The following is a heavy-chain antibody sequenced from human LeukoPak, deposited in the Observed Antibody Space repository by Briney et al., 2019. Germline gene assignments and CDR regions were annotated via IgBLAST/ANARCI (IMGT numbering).Heavy chain of an antibody. CDR3: ARGPLGYYDSSGFYYEYYFGY. CDR2: INHSGST. CDR1: GGSFSGYY. J-gene: IGHJ4*02. Sequence: SETLSLTCAVYGGSFSGYYWSWIRQPPGKGLEWIGEINHSGSTNYNPSLKSRVTISVDTSKNQFSLKLSSVTAADTAVYYCARGPLGYYDSSGFYYEYYFGYWGQGTLVTVSS. V-gene: IGHV4-34*01. D-gene: IGHD3-22*01.